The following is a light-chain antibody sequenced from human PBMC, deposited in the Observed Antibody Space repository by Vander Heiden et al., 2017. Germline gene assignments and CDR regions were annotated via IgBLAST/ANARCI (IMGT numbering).Light chain of an antibody. CDR1: QSVFFSSNNKNY. J-gene: IGKJ2*01. CDR2: WAS. Sequence: DIVMTHSPDSLAVSLGERATFNCKSSQSVFFSSNNKNYLAWYRQKPGQPPKLLIYWASTRESGVPDRFSGSGSGTDFTLTISSLQAEDVAVYYCQQYYSLPYTFGQGTKLEIK. V-gene: IGKV4-1*01. CDR3: QQYYSLPYT.